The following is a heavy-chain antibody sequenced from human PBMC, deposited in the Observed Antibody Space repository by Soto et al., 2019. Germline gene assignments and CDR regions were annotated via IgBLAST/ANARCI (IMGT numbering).Heavy chain of an antibody. Sequence: SETLSLTCTVSGGSISSYYWSWIRQPPGKGLEWIGYIYYSGSTNYNPSLKSRVTISVDTSKNQFSLKLSSVTAADTAVYYCASMTTVTACLDYWGQGTLVTVSS. J-gene: IGHJ4*02. D-gene: IGHD4-17*01. CDR2: IYYSGST. CDR1: GGSISSYY. V-gene: IGHV4-59*12. CDR3: ASMTTVTACLDY.